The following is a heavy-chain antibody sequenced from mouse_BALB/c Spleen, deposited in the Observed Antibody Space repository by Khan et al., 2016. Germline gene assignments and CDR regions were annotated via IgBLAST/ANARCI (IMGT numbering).Heavy chain of an antibody. Sequence: EVELVESGGGLVKPGGSLKLSCAASGFTFSSYAMSWVRQSPEKRLEWVAEISSGGSYTYYPDTVTGRFTLSRDNAKNTLDLEMSSLRSEDTAMYYCARAYSPYWGQGTLVTVSA. V-gene: IGHV5-9-4*01. D-gene: IGHD2-12*01. J-gene: IGHJ3*01. CDR3: ARAYSPY. CDR2: ISSGGSYT. CDR1: GFTFSSYA.